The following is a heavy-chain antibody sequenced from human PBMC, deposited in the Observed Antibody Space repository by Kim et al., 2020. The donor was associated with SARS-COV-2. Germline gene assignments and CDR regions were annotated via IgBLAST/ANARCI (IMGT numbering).Heavy chain of an antibody. CDR3: ARHYRQWLGLSPHHFDY. CDR1: GGSISSSSYY. V-gene: IGHV4-39*01. D-gene: IGHD3-16*02. Sequence: SETLSLTCTVSGGSISSSSYYWGWIRQPPGKGLEWIGSINYSGTTYYNPSLKSRVTISVDTSKNQFSLKLTSVTAADTAVYNCARHYRQWLGLSPHHFDYWGQGTLVTVSS. CDR2: INYSGTT. J-gene: IGHJ4*02.